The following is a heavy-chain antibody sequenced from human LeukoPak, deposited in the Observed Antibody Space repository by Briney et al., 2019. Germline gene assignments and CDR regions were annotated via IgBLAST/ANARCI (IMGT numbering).Heavy chain of an antibody. CDR2: MNGNSGNT. CDR3: ARAPSCSGICPSLGYYYHLDV. D-gene: IGHD2-15*01. CDR1: GYSFSSYD. V-gene: IGHV1-8*01. Sequence: ASVKVSCKASGYSFSSYDINWVLQATGQGLEWMGWMNGNSGNTGYAQKFQGRVTLTRNTSISTAYMEVSSLRSEDTAVYYCARAPSCSGICPSLGYYYHLDVWGKGTTVTVSS. J-gene: IGHJ6*03.